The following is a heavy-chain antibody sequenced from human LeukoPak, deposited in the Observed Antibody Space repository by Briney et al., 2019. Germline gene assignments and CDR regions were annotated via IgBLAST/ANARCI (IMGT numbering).Heavy chain of an antibody. D-gene: IGHD3-3*01. V-gene: IGHV3-48*01. Sequence: PGRSLRLSCAASGFTFSSYGMSWVRQAPGKGLEWVSYISSSSSTIYYADSVKGRFTISRDNAKNSLYLQMNSLRAEDTAVYYCAREYDFWSGWNYYYMDVWGKGTTVTVSS. CDR3: AREYDFWSGWNYYYMDV. CDR1: GFTFSSYG. J-gene: IGHJ6*03. CDR2: ISSSSSTI.